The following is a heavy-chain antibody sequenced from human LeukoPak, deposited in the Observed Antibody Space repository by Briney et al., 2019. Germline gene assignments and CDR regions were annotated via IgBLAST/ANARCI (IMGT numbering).Heavy chain of an antibody. Sequence: GGSLRLSCAASGFTFDDYAMHWVRQAPGKGLEWVSLISGDGGSTYYAGSVKGRFTVSRDNSKNSLYLQMNSLRTEDTALYYCARSVAGTIVFDYWGQGTLVTVSS. CDR3: ARSVAGTIVFDY. CDR1: GFTFDDYA. CDR2: ISGDGGST. D-gene: IGHD6-19*01. J-gene: IGHJ4*02. V-gene: IGHV3-43*02.